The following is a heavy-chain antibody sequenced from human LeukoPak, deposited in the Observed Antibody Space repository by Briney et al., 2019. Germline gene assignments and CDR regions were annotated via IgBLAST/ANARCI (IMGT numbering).Heavy chain of an antibody. CDR1: GFTVSSNY. CDR3: ARCDYGDYRYYYYGMDV. CDR2: IYSGGST. Sequence: GGSLRLSCAASGFTVSSNYMSWVRQAPGKGLEWVSVIYSGGSTYYADSVKGRFTISRDNSKNTLYLQMNSLRAEDTAVYYCARCDYGDYRYYYYGMDVWGQGTTVTVSS. V-gene: IGHV3-66*01. J-gene: IGHJ6*02. D-gene: IGHD4-17*01.